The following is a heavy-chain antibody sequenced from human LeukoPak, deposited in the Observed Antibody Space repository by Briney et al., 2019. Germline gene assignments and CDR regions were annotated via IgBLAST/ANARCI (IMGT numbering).Heavy chain of an antibody. D-gene: IGHD2/OR15-2a*01. V-gene: IGHV4-39*01. CDR2: IYYSGST. CDR1: GGSISSSSYY. Sequence: PSETLSLTCTVSGGSISSSSYYWGWIRQPPGKGLEWIGSIYYSGSTYYNPSLESRVTISVDTSKNQFSLKMSSVTAADTAVYYCAVSATYYNWFDPWGQGTLVTVSS. CDR3: AVSATYYNWFDP. J-gene: IGHJ5*02.